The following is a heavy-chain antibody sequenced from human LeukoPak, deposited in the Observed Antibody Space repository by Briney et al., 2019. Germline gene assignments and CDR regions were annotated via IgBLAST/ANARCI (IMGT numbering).Heavy chain of an antibody. V-gene: IGHV1-18*01. CDR3: AREEYCTNGVCYTHAFDI. Sequence: GASVKVSCKSSGYTFTSYGIRWVRPATGQGLAWMGWISAYNGNTNYAQKFQGRVTMTTDTSTSTAYMELRSLRSDDKAVYYCAREEYCTNGVCYTHAFDIWGQGTMVTVSS. J-gene: IGHJ3*02. CDR1: GYTFTSYG. D-gene: IGHD2-8*01. CDR2: ISAYNGNT.